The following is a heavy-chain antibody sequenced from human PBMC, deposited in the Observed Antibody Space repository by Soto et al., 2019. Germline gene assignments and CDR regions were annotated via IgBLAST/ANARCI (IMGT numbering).Heavy chain of an antibody. D-gene: IGHD1-1*01. Sequence: QVQLQESGPGLVKPSETLCLTCTVSGGSVSSGSYYWSWIRQPPGKGLEWIGYIYYSGSTNYNPSLKSRVTISVDTSKNQFSLKLSSVTAADTAVYYCARVLWTTGWFDPWGQGTLVTVSS. V-gene: IGHV4-61*01. CDR1: GGSVSSGSYY. J-gene: IGHJ5*02. CDR2: IYYSGST. CDR3: ARVLWTTGWFDP.